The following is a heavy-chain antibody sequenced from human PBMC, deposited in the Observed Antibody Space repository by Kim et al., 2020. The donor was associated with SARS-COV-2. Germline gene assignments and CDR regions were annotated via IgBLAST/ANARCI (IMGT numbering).Heavy chain of an antibody. CDR1: GFTFGDYA. CDR3: TRGCGGSCYAIDY. Sequence: GGSLRLSCTASGFTFGDYAMSWVRQAPGKGLEWVGFIRSKAYGGTTEYAASVKGRFTISRDDSKSIAYLQMNSLKTEDTAVYYCTRGCGGSCYAIDYWGQGTLVTVSS. CDR2: IRSKAYGGTT. D-gene: IGHD2-15*01. J-gene: IGHJ4*02. V-gene: IGHV3-49*04.